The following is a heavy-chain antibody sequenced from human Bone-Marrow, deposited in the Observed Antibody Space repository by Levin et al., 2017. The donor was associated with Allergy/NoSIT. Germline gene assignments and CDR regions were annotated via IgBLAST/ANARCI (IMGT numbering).Heavy chain of an antibody. CDR1: GYTFTSYA. Sequence: ASVKVSCKASGYTFTSYAMHWVRQAPGQRLEWMGWINAGNGNTKYSQKFQGRVTITRDTSASTAYMELSSLRSEDTAVYYCARWAIIYSSSSEHYSNWFDPWGQGTLVTVSS. V-gene: IGHV1-3*01. CDR3: ARWAIIYSSSSEHYSNWFDP. D-gene: IGHD6-6*01. J-gene: IGHJ5*02. CDR2: INAGNGNT.